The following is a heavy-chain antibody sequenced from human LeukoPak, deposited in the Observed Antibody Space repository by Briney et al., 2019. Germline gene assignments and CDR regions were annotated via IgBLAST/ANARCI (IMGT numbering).Heavy chain of an antibody. CDR2: INHTGST. Sequence: SETLSLTCTVSGGSVSSGSYYWSWIRQPPGKGLEWIGEINHTGSTNYNPSLKSRVTISVDTSKNQFSLKLSSVTAADTAVYYCAREDQYYGSGSFDYWGQGTLVTVSS. D-gene: IGHD3-10*01. CDR1: GGSVSSGSYY. J-gene: IGHJ4*02. V-gene: IGHV4-39*07. CDR3: AREDQYYGSGSFDY.